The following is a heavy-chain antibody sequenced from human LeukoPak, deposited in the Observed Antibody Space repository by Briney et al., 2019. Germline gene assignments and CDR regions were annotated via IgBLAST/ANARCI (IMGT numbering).Heavy chain of an antibody. J-gene: IGHJ4*02. CDR2: ISSSGSTI. CDR1: GFTFSSYE. CDR3: ARVIVGAIDLDY. V-gene: IGHV3-48*03. D-gene: IGHD1-26*01. Sequence: GGSLRLSCAASGFTFSSYEMNWVRQAPGKGLEWVSYISSSGSTIYYADSVKGRFTISRDNAKNSLYLQMNSLRAEDTAVYYCARVIVGAIDLDYWGQGTLVTVSS.